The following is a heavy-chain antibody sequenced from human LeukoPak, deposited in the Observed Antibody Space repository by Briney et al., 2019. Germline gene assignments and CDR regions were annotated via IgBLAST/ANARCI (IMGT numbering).Heavy chain of an antibody. CDR3: ATGDGILTGRREWFDP. J-gene: IGHJ5*02. CDR1: GYTLTELS. CDR2: FDPEDGET. Sequence: ASVKVSCKVSGYTLTELSMHWVREAPGKGLEWMGGFDPEDGETIYAQKFQGRVTMTEDTSTDTAYMELSSLRSEDTAVYYCATGDGILTGRREWFDPWGQGTLVTVSS. D-gene: IGHD3-9*01. V-gene: IGHV1-24*01.